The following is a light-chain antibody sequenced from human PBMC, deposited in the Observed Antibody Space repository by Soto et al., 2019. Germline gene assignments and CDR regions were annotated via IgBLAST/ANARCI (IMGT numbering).Light chain of an antibody. CDR1: QTVSSNY. CDR2: GAS. Sequence: EIILTQSPDTLSLSPGERASLSCRVSQTVSSNYLAWCQQRPGQAPRLLIYGASTRAAGIPDRFSGSGSGTDFTLTITRLEPEDSAVYFCQQYTGPPTTFGQGTRLENK. CDR3: QQYTGPPTT. V-gene: IGKV3-20*01. J-gene: IGKJ5*01.